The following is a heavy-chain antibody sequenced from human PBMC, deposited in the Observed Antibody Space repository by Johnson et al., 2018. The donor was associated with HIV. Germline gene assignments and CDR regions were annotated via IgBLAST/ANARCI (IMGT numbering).Heavy chain of an antibody. Sequence: VQLVESGGGLVQPGRSLRLSCAASGFTFDDYDMSWVRQAPGKGLEWVSGFYRNGGSTGYAASVKGRFTISRDNAKNSLYLQRNSLTVEDSALYYCARDPTTQNSRLTGDFGAFDIWGQGTMVTVSS. CDR3: ARDPTTQNSRLTGDFGAFDI. CDR2: FYRNGGST. D-gene: IGHD7-27*01. J-gene: IGHJ3*02. CDR1: GFTFDDYD. V-gene: IGHV3-20*04.